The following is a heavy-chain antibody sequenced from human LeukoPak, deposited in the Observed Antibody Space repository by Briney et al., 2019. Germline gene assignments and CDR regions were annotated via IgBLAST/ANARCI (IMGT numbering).Heavy chain of an antibody. CDR3: ANDSPSAPVTSV. CDR1: GFTFTAYG. CDR2: VRYNGNDK. D-gene: IGHD4-17*01. V-gene: IGHV3-30*02. Sequence: GGSLRLSCAASGFTFTAYGMHWVRQAPGKGLEWVAFVRYNGNDKYYADSVKGRFTISRDDSKNTLYLQVNSLRAEDTAVYYCANDSPSAPVTSVWGRGILVTASS. J-gene: IGHJ4*02.